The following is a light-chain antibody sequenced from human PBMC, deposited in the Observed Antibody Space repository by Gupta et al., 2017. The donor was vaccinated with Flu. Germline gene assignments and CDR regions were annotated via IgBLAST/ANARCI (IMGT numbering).Light chain of an antibody. Sequence: SYELTQPPSVSVSPGQTASITCSGDELGDKYIYWYQHKSGQSPIVVIYQDNNRPSGIPGRFSGSHAGTTATLTISGNQPMDEADYYCQAGDSSTFYVFGTGTKVTVL. J-gene: IGLJ1*01. CDR1: ELGDKY. V-gene: IGLV3-1*01. CDR2: QDN. CDR3: QAGDSSTFYV.